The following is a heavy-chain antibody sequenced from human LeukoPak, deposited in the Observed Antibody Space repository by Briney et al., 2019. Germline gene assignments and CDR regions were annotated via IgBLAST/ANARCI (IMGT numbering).Heavy chain of an antibody. CDR1: GYTFTSYG. J-gene: IGHJ3*02. V-gene: IGHV1-18*01. CDR2: ISAYHGNT. D-gene: IGHD3-22*01. Sequence: GASVKVACKASGYTFTSYGISWVRQAPGQGLEWVGWISAYHGNTYYAQKLQGRVTLTTDTSTNTAYMELRSLRSDDTAVYYCARDLYYYDSSGYHDVFDIWGQGTMVTVSS. CDR3: ARDLYYYDSSGYHDVFDI.